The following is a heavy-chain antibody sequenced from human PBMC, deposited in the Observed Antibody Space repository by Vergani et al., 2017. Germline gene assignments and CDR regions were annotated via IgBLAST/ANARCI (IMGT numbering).Heavy chain of an antibody. D-gene: IGHD3-22*01. CDR2: ISYDGSNK. J-gene: IGHJ3*02. Sequence: QVQLVESGGGVVQPGRSLRLSCAASGFTFSSYGMHWVRQAPGKGLEWVAVISYDGSNKYYADSVKGRFTISRDNSKNTLYLQMNSLRAEDTDVYYCAKKQYYYDSSGYPDAFDIWGQGTMVTVSS. V-gene: IGHV3-30*18. CDR1: GFTFSSYG. CDR3: AKKQYYYDSSGYPDAFDI.